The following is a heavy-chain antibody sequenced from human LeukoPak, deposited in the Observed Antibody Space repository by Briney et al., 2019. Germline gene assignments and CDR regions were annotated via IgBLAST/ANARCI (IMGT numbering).Heavy chain of an antibody. V-gene: IGHV1-3*01. CDR1: GYTFTSYA. CDR3: ARGKRGVTYLLQFDY. CDR2: INAGNGNT. Sequence: ASVKVSCKASGYTFTSYAMHWVRQAPGQRLEWMGWINAGNGNTKYSQKFQGRVTITRDTSASTAYMELSSLRSEDTAVYYCARGKRGVTYLLQFDYWGQGTLVTVSS. J-gene: IGHJ4*02. D-gene: IGHD3-10*01.